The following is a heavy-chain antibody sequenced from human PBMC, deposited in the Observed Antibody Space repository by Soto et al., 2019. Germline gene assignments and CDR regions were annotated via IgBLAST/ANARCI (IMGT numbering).Heavy chain of an antibody. J-gene: IGHJ5*02. D-gene: IGHD6-19*01. CDR1: GFTFSSYW. CDR3: AKDQLAVAGLNWFDP. Sequence: PGGSLRLSCAASGFTFSSYWMSWVRQAPGKGLEWVANIKPDGSQKWYVDSVKGRVTISRDNAKKSLYLQMNSLRAEDTAVYYCAKDQLAVAGLNWFDPWGQGTLVTVSS. CDR2: IKPDGSQK. V-gene: IGHV3-7*05.